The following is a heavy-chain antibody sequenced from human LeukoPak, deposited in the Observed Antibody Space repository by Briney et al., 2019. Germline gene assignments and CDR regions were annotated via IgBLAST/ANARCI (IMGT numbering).Heavy chain of an antibody. V-gene: IGHV3-7*03. CDR2: IKQDGSEK. D-gene: IGHD3-10*01. CDR3: AKDRSLYYGSGNPDY. Sequence: GGSLRLSCAASGFTFSSYWMSWVRQAPGKGLEWVANIKQDGSEKYYVDSVKGRFTISRDNAKNSLYLQMNSLRAEDTAVYYCAKDRSLYYGSGNPDYWGQGTLVTVSS. J-gene: IGHJ4*02. CDR1: GFTFSSYW.